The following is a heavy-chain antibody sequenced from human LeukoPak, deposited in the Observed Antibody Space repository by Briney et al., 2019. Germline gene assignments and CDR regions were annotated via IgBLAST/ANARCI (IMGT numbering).Heavy chain of an antibody. D-gene: IGHD3-22*01. V-gene: IGHV3-49*03. CDR3: TRVSYYDSSGYYPPFH. Sequence: GRSLRLSCTASGFTFGDYAMSWFRQAPGKGLEWVGFIRSKAYGGTTEYAASVKGRFTISRDDSKSIAYLQMNSLKTEDTAVYYCTRVSYYDSSGYYPPFHWGQGTLVTVSS. J-gene: IGHJ4*02. CDR1: GFTFGDYA. CDR2: IRSKAYGGTT.